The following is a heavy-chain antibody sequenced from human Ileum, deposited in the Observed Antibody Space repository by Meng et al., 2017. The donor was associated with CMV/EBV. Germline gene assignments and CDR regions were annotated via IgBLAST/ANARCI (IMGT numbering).Heavy chain of an antibody. CDR2: MYFSGIA. D-gene: IGHD1-26*01. J-gene: IGHJ4*02. CDR1: GDPISSGSHS. CDR3: ARDLTNKWFYY. Sequence: QMPLRGSGQVLVAPAATLSLTCTASGDPISSGSHSWAWFRQPPGKRLEWIGSMYFSGIADYNPSLKSRVTISLHATQKQFSLRLTSVTAADSAVYFCARDLTNKWFYYWGQGTLVTVSS. V-gene: IGHV4-39*07.